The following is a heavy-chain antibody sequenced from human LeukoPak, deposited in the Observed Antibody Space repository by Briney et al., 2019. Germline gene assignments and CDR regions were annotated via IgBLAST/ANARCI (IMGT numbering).Heavy chain of an antibody. D-gene: IGHD6-6*01. J-gene: IGHJ4*02. Sequence: SETLSLTCTVSGGSISSYYWSWIRQPPGKGREGIGYIYTSGSTNYNPSLKSRVTISVDTSKNQFSLKLSSVTAADTAVYYCARHVGSSSLIFDYWGQGTLVTVSS. CDR1: GGSISSYY. CDR2: IYTSGST. V-gene: IGHV4-4*09. CDR3: ARHVGSSSLIFDY.